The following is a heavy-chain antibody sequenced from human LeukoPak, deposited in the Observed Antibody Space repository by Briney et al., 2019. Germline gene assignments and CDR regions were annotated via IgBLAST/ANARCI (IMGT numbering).Heavy chain of an antibody. V-gene: IGHV4-59*12. CDR3: ARGTVMTNGPLGY. CDR2: IYYSGST. D-gene: IGHD1-1*01. J-gene: IGHJ4*02. Sequence: PSETLSLTCTVSGGSISSYYWSWIRQPPGKGLEWIGYIYYSGSTNYNPSLKSRVTISVDTSKNQFSLKLSSVTAADTAVYYCARGTVMTNGPLGYWGQGTLVTVSS. CDR1: GGSISSYY.